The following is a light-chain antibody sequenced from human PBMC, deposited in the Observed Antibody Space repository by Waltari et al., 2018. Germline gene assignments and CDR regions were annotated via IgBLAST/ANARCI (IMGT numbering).Light chain of an antibody. CDR2: AAS. Sequence: DIQLTQSPSSLSASVGDRVTITCRASQTISTYLHWYQQTPGKAPKLLIYAASSLQGGVPSRFSGSGSGTDFTLTITNLQPEDFATYYCQSSYITLYTFGQGTKLEI. CDR1: QTISTY. CDR3: QSSYITLYT. V-gene: IGKV1-39*01. J-gene: IGKJ2*01.